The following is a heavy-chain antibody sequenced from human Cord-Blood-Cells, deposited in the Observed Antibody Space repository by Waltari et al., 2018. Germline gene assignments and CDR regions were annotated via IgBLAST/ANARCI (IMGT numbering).Heavy chain of an antibody. CDR2: IYHSGST. CDR3: ARGLTTLGTYWFDP. D-gene: IGHD3-16*01. CDR1: GGYISSSNW. V-gene: IGHV4-4*02. Sequence: QVQLQESGPGLVKPSGTLSLTCAVSGGYISSSNWWSWVRQSPGKGPEWIGEIYHSGSTNYNPSLKSRVTISVDKSKNQFSLKLSSVTAADTAVYYCARGLTTLGTYWFDPWGQGTLVTVSS. J-gene: IGHJ5*02.